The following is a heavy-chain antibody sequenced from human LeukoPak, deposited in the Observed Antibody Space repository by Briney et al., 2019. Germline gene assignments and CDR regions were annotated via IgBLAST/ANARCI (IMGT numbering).Heavy chain of an antibody. J-gene: IGHJ4*02. CDR2: INHDGSEK. CDR3: ARLLAYGSGGEAFDY. CDR1: VLIFSGYW. Sequence: PGVSLRLFCVACVLIFSGYWMTGVRGAPGKGREGGANINHDGSEKYYLDSVKGRFTISRDNGKNSLYLQMNSLRAEDTSVYHCARLLAYGSGGEAFDYWGQGALVTVSS. D-gene: IGHD3-10*01. V-gene: IGHV3-7*01.